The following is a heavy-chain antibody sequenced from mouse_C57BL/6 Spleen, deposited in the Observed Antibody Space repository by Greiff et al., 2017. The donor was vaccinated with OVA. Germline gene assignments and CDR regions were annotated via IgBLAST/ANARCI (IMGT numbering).Heavy chain of an antibody. V-gene: IGHV14-2*01. Sequence: EVQLQQSGAELVKPGASVKLSCTASGFNIKDYYMHWVKQRTEQGLEWIGRIDPEDGETKYAPKFQGKATITADTSANKAYLQLRSLTSEDTAVYYCARSGYSLAYWGQGTLVTVSA. CDR3: ARSGYSLAY. D-gene: IGHD3-1*01. J-gene: IGHJ3*01. CDR1: GFNIKDYY. CDR2: IDPEDGET.